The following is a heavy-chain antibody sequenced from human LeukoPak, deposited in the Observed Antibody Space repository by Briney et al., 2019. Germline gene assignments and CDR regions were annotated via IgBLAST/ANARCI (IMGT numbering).Heavy chain of an antibody. CDR1: GYNFPNYW. D-gene: IGHD6-13*01. V-gene: IGHV5-51*01. J-gene: IGHJ4*02. CDR2: IFPGDSDT. Sequence: GESLKISCKGSGYNFPNYWIAWVRQMPGKGLEWTGIIFPGDSDTRYSPSFQGQVTISADKSISTAYLQWSSLKASDTARYYCARPYSSSWLGFDYWGQGTLVTVSS. CDR3: ARPYSSSWLGFDY.